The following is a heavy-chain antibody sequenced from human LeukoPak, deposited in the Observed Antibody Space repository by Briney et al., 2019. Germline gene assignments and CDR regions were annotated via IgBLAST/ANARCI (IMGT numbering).Heavy chain of an antibody. V-gene: IGHV1-69*13. Sequence: SVTVSCKASGGTLSCYAISWVRQAPGQGLEWMGGIIPIFGTANYAQKFQGRVTITADESKSTAYMELSSLRSEDTAVYYCAREETREGAIVPDMFDPWGQGTLVTVSS. D-gene: IGHD1-26*01. CDR2: IIPIFGTA. CDR1: GGTLSCYA. CDR3: AREETREGAIVPDMFDP. J-gene: IGHJ5*02.